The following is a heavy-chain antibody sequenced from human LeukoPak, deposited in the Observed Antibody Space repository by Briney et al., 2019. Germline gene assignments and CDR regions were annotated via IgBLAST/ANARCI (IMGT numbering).Heavy chain of an antibody. D-gene: IGHD3-10*01. Sequence: PGRSLRLSCAASGFTFSTYGMHWVRQAPGKGLEWVALISYDGGKKYYADSVKGRFTISRDNSKNTLYLQINSLRPEDTAMYYCARESRGSQGLPYGMDVWGQGTTVTVSS. CDR2: ISYDGGKK. CDR1: GFTFSTYG. J-gene: IGHJ6*02. V-gene: IGHV3-30*03. CDR3: ARESRGSQGLPYGMDV.